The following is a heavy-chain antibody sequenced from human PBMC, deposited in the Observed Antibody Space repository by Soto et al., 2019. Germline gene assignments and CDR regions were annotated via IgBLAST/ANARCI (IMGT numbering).Heavy chain of an antibody. V-gene: IGHV3-49*04. CDR2: IRSKAYGGTT. CDR3: TRGPLIAVALYYYYGMDV. J-gene: IGHJ6*02. CDR1: GFTFGDYA. D-gene: IGHD6-19*01. Sequence: LRLSCTASGFTFGDYAMSWVRQAPGKGLEWVGFIRSKAYGGTTEYAASVKGRFTISRDDSKSIAYLQMNSLKTEDTAVYYCTRGPLIAVALYYYYGMDVWGQGTTVTVSS.